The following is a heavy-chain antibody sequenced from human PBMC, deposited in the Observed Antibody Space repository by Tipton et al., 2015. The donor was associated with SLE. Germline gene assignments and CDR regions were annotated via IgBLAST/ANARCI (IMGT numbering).Heavy chain of an antibody. J-gene: IGHJ6*02. CDR3: ARTSTQHFGMDV. Sequence: TLSLTCAVSGGSFNSYYWSWIRQPPGKGLEWIGEINHSGSTNYNPSLKSRVTISVDTSKNQFSLKLSSVTAADTAVYYCARTSTQHFGMDVWGQGTTVTVSS. CDR1: GGSFNSYY. D-gene: IGHD2-2*01. CDR2: INHSGST. V-gene: IGHV4-34*01.